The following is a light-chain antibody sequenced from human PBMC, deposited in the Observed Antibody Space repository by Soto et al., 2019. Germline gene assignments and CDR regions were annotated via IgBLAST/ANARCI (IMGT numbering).Light chain of an antibody. V-gene: IGKV3-20*01. CDR1: QYINTR. CDR2: QTS. J-gene: IGKJ1*01. Sequence: EIVLTQSPATLSSFPGDRVTLSCRASQYINTRLAWYQHRPGQAPRLLIYQTSIRAAGIPARFSGSGSGTDFTLTISRLEPEDFAVYYCQQYGSFGQGTKVDIK. CDR3: QQYGS.